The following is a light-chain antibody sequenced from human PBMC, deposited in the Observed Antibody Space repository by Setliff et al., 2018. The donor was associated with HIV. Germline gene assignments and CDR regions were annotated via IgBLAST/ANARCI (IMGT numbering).Light chain of an antibody. Sequence: SYEVTQRPSVSVAPGKTARITCGGDNIGIKSVHWYQQKPGQAPVVVMYYDHDRPSWIPERFSGSNSGNTATLTISRVEVGDEADYYCQVWDSSSDHYVFGSGTKVTVL. CDR1: NIGIKS. V-gene: IGLV3-21*04. CDR3: QVWDSSSDHYV. CDR2: YDH. J-gene: IGLJ1*01.